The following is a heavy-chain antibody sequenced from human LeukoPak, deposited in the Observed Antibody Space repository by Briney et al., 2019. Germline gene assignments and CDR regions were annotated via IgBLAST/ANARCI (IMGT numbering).Heavy chain of an antibody. V-gene: IGHV3-74*01. CDR2: INNDGSST. CDR3: VRVTCSSSTSCATVDF. J-gene: IGHJ4*02. CDR1: GFTFSSHW. D-gene: IGHD2-2*01. Sequence: GGSLRLSCAASGFTFSSHWMHWVRQAPGQGLVWVSRINNDGSSTSYADSVQGRFTISRDNAKNAVYLQMNSLRAEDTGVYYCVRVTCSSSTSCATVDFWGQGTLVTVSS.